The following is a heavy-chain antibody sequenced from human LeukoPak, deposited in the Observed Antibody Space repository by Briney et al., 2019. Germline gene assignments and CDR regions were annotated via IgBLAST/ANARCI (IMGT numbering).Heavy chain of an antibody. CDR3: ARSDPVVVLASAPSYFDF. CDR1: GFIFSSYG. CDR2: ISGSSTFI. V-gene: IGHV3-21*01. J-gene: IGHJ4*02. D-gene: IGHD2-15*01. Sequence: GGSLRLSCAASGFIFSSYGMNWVRQAPGKGLEGVSSISGSSTFIYYADSMKGRFTISRDNANNLLYLQITSLRAEDTAVYYCARSDPVVVLASAPSYFDFWGLGTLVTVSS.